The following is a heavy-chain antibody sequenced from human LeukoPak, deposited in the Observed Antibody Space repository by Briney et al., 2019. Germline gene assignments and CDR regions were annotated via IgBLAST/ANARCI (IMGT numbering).Heavy chain of an antibody. D-gene: IGHD1-26*01. V-gene: IGHV3-48*04. CDR3: ARVEWEGPHPTLNY. CDR1: GFTFSTYS. J-gene: IGHJ4*02. CDR2: ISGASSTM. Sequence: GGSLRLSCAASGFTFSTYSMNWVRQAPGKGLDWVSYISGASSTMHYADSVKGRFTISRDNAKNSLYLQMNSLRAEDTAVYYCARVEWEGPHPTLNYWGQGTLVTVSS.